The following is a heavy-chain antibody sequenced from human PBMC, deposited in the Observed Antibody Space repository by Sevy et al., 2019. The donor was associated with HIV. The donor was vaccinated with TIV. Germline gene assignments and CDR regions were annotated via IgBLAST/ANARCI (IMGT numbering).Heavy chain of an antibody. Sequence: SETLSLTCTVSGGSISSSSHYWGWIRQPPGKGLEWIGSIYYSGSTYYNPSLKSRVTISVDTSKNQFSLKLSSVTAADTAVYYCARQLVDYHLGELSWGYWGQGTLVTVSS. V-gene: IGHV4-39*01. CDR3: ARQLVDYHLGELSWGY. CDR1: GGSISSSSHY. D-gene: IGHD3-16*02. CDR2: IYYSGST. J-gene: IGHJ4*02.